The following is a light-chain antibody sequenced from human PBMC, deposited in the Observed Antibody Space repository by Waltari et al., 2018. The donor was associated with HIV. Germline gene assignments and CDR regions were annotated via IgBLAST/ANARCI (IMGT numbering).Light chain of an antibody. V-gene: IGLV2-8*01. J-gene: IGLJ1*01. CDR1: SSDVVGYNY. CDR2: EVN. Sequence: QSALTQPPSASGSPGQSVTIFCTGTSSDVVGYNYVSWYQHHPDNAPKPIIFEVNKRPSGVPDRFSGSKSGNTASLTVSGLQAEDEADYYCSSYAGSDSPYVFGSGTTVTVL. CDR3: SSYAGSDSPYV.